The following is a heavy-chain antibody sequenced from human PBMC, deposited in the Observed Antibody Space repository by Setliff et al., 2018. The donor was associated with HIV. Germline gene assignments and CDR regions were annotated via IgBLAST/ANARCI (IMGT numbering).Heavy chain of an antibody. J-gene: IGHJ4*02. V-gene: IGHV1-8*02. Sequence: ASVKVSCKASGYTFTSYDINWVRQATGQGLEWMGWMNPNSGNTGYAQKFQGRVTMTRNNSISTAYMELSSLRSEDTAVYYCARGYYLQRDCSGGSCYAPWGYWGQGTLVTVS. D-gene: IGHD2-15*01. CDR2: MNPNSGNT. CDR3: ARGYYLQRDCSGGSCYAPWGY. CDR1: GYTFTSYD.